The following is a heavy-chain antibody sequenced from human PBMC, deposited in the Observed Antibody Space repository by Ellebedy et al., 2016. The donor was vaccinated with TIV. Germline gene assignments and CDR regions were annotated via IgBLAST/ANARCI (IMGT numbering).Heavy chain of an antibody. CDR1: GFTFTTFW. J-gene: IGHJ3*02. CDR3: VRDPHAFDI. V-gene: IGHV3-7*01. CDR2: INQDGSEK. Sequence: GESLKISCAASGFTFTTFWMSWVRQAPGKGLEWVGNINQDGSEKCYGDSVKGRFTISRDNARNSLFLQMNSLRVEDTAMYYCVRDPHAFDIWGPGTMVTVSS.